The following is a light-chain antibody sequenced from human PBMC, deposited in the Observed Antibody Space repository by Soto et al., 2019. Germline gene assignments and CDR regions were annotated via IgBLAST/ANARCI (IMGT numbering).Light chain of an antibody. Sequence: EIVMTQSPATLSVSPGERATLSCRASQTVTTNLAWYQQKSGQAPRLLIYGASTRATGIPARFSGSGSGTEFTLTISSLQSEDFAVYYCQQYKDWPPLTFGQGTRLEI. CDR2: GAS. CDR3: QQYKDWPPLT. CDR1: QTVTTN. V-gene: IGKV3-15*01. J-gene: IGKJ5*01.